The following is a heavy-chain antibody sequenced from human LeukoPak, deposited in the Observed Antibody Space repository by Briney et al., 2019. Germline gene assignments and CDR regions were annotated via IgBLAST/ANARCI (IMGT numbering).Heavy chain of an antibody. Sequence: PGGSLRLSCAASGFTFSSYAMHWVRQAPGKGLEWVAVISYDGSNKYYADSVKGRFTISRDNSKSTLYLQMNSLRAEDTAVYYCARDSGLNWFDPWGQGTLVTVSS. CDR1: GFTFSSYA. CDR2: ISYDGSNK. CDR3: ARDSGLNWFDP. D-gene: IGHD3/OR15-3a*01. J-gene: IGHJ5*02. V-gene: IGHV3-30*01.